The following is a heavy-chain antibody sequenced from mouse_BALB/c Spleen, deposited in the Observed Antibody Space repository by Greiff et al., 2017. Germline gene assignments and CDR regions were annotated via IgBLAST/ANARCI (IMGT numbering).Heavy chain of an antibody. CDR2: VNPYNGGT. D-gene: IGHD1-1*01. Sequence: VQLKQSGPELVKPGASVKMSCKASGYTFTDYYMDWVKQSHGESFEWIGRVNPYNGGTSYNQKFKGKATLTVDKSSSTAYMELNSLTSEDSAVYYCASGDYGSTWFAYWGQGTLVTVSA. CDR3: ASGDYGSTWFAY. J-gene: IGHJ3*01. V-gene: IGHV1-19*01. CDR1: GYTFTDYY.